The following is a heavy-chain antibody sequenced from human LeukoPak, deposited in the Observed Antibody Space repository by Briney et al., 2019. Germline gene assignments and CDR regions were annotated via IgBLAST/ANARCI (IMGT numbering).Heavy chain of an antibody. CDR1: GYTFTSYG. CDR2: ISAYNGNT. D-gene: IGHD6-13*01. CDR3: ARTGYSSSWHAYYYYYMDV. J-gene: IGHJ6*03. Sequence: ASVKVSCKASGYTFTSYGISWVRQAPGQGLEWMGWISAYNGNTNYAQRLQGRVTMTTDTSTSTAYMDLRSLRSDDTAVYYCARTGYSSSWHAYYYYYMDVWGKGTTVTVSS. V-gene: IGHV1-18*01.